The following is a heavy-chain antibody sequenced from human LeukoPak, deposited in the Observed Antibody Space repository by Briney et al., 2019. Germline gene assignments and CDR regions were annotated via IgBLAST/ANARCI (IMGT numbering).Heavy chain of an antibody. J-gene: IGHJ4*02. V-gene: IGHV4-34*01. CDR1: GGSFSGYY. D-gene: IGHD3-10*01. Sequence: KTSETLSLTCAVYGGSFSGYYWSWIRQPPGKGLEWIGEINHSGSTYYNPSLKSRVTISVDTSKNQFSLKLSSVTAADTAVYYCASALGDYYGSGSYYNDYWGQGTLVTVSS. CDR3: ASALGDYYGSGSYYNDY. CDR2: INHSGST.